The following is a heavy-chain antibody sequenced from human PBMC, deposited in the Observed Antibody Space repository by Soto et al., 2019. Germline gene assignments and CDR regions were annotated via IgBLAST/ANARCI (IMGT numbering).Heavy chain of an antibody. CDR2: TSYDGRNN. Sequence: GGSLRLSCAVSGSIFSSYGMHWVRQAPGKGLEWVAVTSYDGRNNNYADSVRGRFTISRDNSKSTLYLQMNSLRPEDTAVYYCARGGDPDYWGQGTLVTVSS. CDR1: GSIFSSYG. V-gene: IGHV3-30*03. CDR3: ARGGDPDY. D-gene: IGHD2-21*02. J-gene: IGHJ4*02.